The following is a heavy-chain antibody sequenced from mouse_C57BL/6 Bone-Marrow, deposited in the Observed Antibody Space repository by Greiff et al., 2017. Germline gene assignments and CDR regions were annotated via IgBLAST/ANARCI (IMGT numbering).Heavy chain of an antibody. D-gene: IGHD2-3*01. V-gene: IGHV1-69*01. CDR2: IDPSDGYT. CDR1: GYTFTSYW. CDR3: AREDDGYHWYFDV. Sequence: QVQLQQPGAELVMPGASVKLSCKASGYTFTSYWMNWVKQRPGQGLEWIGEIDPSDGYTNYNQKFKGKSTLTVDTSSSTAYMQLSSLTSEDSAVYYCAREDDGYHWYFDVWGTGTTVTVSS. J-gene: IGHJ1*03.